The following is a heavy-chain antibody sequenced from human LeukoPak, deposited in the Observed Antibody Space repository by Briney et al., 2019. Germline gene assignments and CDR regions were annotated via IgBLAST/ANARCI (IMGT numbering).Heavy chain of an antibody. D-gene: IGHD6-6*01. V-gene: IGHV4-4*07. CDR3: ARDTYSSSSGNYFDY. CDR2: IYTSGST. J-gene: IGHJ4*02. CDR1: GGSISSYY. Sequence: SETLSLTCTVSGGSISSYYWSWIRKPAGKGLVWVGRIYTSGSTNYNPSLKSRVTMSVDTSKYQFSLKLSSVTAADTAVYYCARDTYSSSSGNYFDYWGQGTLVTVSS.